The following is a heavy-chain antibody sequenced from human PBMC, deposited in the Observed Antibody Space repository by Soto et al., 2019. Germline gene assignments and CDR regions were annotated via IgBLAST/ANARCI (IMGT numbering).Heavy chain of an antibody. J-gene: IGHJ6*03. CDR1: GFTSDDYA. V-gene: IGHV3-9*02. CDR3: AKWKLSATNPSGCGYYMDV. CDR2: IAWTGGST. Sequence: EVQLVESGGDLVQPGRSLRLSCAASGFTSDDYAMHWVRQAPGKGLEWVSGIAWTGGSTGYADSVKGRFTISRDSAKNSLDLQMNSLRTEDTHLYFFAKWKLSATNPSGCGYYMDVWGKGTTVTVSS. D-gene: IGHD5-12*01.